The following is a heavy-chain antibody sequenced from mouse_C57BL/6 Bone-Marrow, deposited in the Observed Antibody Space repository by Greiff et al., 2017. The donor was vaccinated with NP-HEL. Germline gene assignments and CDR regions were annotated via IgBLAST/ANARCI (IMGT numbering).Heavy chain of an antibody. CDR1: GYTFTSYW. V-gene: IGHV1-5*01. CDR3: TNYYGRGNFFDY. J-gene: IGHJ2*01. CDR2: IYPGNSDT. D-gene: IGHD1-1*01. Sequence: VQLQQSGTVLARPGASVKMSCKTSGYTFTSYWMHWVKQRPGQGLEWIGAIYPGNSDTSYNQKFKGKAKLTAVTSASTAYMELSSLTNEDSAVYYCTNYYGRGNFFDYWGQGTTLTVSS.